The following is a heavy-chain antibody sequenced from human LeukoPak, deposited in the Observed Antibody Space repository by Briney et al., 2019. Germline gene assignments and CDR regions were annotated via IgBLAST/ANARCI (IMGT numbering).Heavy chain of an antibody. D-gene: IGHD2-2*01. J-gene: IGHJ4*02. CDR1: GFTFSSYA. Sequence: GGSLRLSCAASGFTFSSYAMHWVRQAPGKGLEWVAVISYDGSNKYYADSVKGRFTISRDNSKNTLCLQMNSLRAEDTAVYYCARDVDSIVVVPAAPHFDYWGQGTLVTVSS. CDR2: ISYDGSNK. V-gene: IGHV3-30-3*01. CDR3: ARDVDSIVVVPAAPHFDY.